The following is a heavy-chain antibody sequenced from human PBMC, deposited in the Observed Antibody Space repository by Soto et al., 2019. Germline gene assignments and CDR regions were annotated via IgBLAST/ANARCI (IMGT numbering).Heavy chain of an antibody. J-gene: IGHJ4*02. CDR1: GGSFSGYY. V-gene: IGHV4-34*01. CDR2: TDHSGST. CDR3: ARVYQVLGLYYFDY. D-gene: IGHD2-8*01. Sequence: SETLSLTCAVSGGSFSGYYWSWIRQSPGEGLEWIGETDHSGSTSYNPSLNSRVTISVDTSKSQFSLILTSVTAADTAVYYCARVYQVLGLYYFDYWGQGTLVTVSS.